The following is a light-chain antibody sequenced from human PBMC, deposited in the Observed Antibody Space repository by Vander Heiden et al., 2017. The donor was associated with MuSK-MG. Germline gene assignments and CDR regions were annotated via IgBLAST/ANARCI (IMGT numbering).Light chain of an antibody. J-gene: IGKJ4*01. Sequence: DMQMTQSPASMSAAVSDRVTITCRASQSISSYFNWYQQQPGKAPKLLIYAASILQSGVSSRFSGSASGTDFTLTISSLQPEDFATYYCQQSYSTAPTFGGGTKVEIK. CDR1: QSISSY. CDR2: AAS. V-gene: IGKV1-39*01. CDR3: QQSYSTAPT.